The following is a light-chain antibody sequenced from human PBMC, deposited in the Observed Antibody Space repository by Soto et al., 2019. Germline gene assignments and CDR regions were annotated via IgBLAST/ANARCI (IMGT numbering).Light chain of an antibody. CDR3: QQRSNWPPYT. J-gene: IGKJ2*01. CDR2: DAS. Sequence: EIVLTQSPATLSLSPGVRATLSCRASQSVSSYLAWYQQKPGQAPRLLIYDASNRATGIPARFSGSRSWTDFTLTISSLESEYLAVYYCQQRSNWPPYTFGQGTKLEIK. V-gene: IGKV3-11*01. CDR1: QSVSSY.